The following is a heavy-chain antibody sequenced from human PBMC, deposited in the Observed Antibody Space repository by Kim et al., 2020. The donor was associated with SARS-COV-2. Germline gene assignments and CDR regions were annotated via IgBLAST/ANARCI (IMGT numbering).Heavy chain of an antibody. J-gene: IGHJ6*02. V-gene: IGHV3-64D*09. Sequence: VKGRFTISRDNSKNTLYLQMSGLRAEDTAVYYCVKDFRQLVYYYYYGMDVWGQGTTVTVSS. D-gene: IGHD6-6*01. CDR3: VKDFRQLVYYYYYGMDV.